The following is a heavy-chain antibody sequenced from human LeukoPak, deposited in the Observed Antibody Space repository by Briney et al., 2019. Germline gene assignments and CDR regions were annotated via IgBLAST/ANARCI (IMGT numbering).Heavy chain of an antibody. CDR1: GFTFSSYW. CDR2: VNSEGSNT. Sequence: PGGSLRLSCAASGFTFSSYWMHWVRQAPGKVLVLVSRVNSEGSNTSYADSVKGRFTISRDNAKNTLYLQMNSLRAEDTAVYYCAGESHGDYSYYYYFYMDVWGNGTTVTVSS. J-gene: IGHJ6*03. D-gene: IGHD5-12*01. CDR3: AGESHGDYSYYYYFYMDV. V-gene: IGHV3-74*01.